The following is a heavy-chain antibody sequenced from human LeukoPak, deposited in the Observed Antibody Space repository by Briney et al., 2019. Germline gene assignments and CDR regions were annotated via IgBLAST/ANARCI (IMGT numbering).Heavy chain of an antibody. CDR2: VYNSGST. D-gene: IGHD6-13*01. V-gene: IGHV4-4*08. CDR3: AGSRVAAAAPDY. J-gene: IGHJ4*02. Sequence: PSETLSLTCSVSGGSISIYYWSWIRQPPGKGLEWIGYVYNSGSTDYNPSLKSRVTISVDTSKNQFSLKLSSVTAADTAVYYCAGSRVAAAAPDYWGQGTLVTVSS. CDR1: GGSISIYY.